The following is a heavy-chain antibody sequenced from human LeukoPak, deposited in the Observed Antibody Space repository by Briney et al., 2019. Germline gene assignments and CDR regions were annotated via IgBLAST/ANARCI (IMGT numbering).Heavy chain of an antibody. V-gene: IGHV4-30-2*01. D-gene: IGHD2-2*01. CDR3: ARVRGYCSSTSCYGGFDP. Sequence: PSETLSLTCTVSGGSISSGGYSWSWIRQPPGKGLEWIGYIYHSGSTYYNPSLKSRVTISVDRSKNQFSLKLSSVTAADTAVYYCARVRGYCSSTSCYGGFDPWGQGTLVTVSS. J-gene: IGHJ5*02. CDR1: GGSISSGGYS. CDR2: IYHSGST.